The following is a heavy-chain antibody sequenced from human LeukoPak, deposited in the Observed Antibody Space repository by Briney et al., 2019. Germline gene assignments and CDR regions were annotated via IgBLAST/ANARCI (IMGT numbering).Heavy chain of an antibody. CDR2: ISKSSTYI. J-gene: IGHJ4*02. V-gene: IGHV3-21*01. CDR3: ARGRIAAAGTGVFDY. Sequence: GGSLRLSCAASGFTFRSYTMNWVRQAPGKGLEWVSAISKSSTYIHYADSVKGRFTVSRDNAKNSLFLQMNSLRVEDTAVYYCARGRIAAAGTGVFDYWGQGTLVTVSS. CDR1: GFTFRSYT. D-gene: IGHD6-13*01.